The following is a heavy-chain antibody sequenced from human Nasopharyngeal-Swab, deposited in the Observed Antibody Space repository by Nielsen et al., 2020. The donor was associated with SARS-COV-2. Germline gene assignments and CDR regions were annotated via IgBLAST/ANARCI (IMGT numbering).Heavy chain of an antibody. V-gene: IGHV3-74*01. CDR3: ARGGSSSWYGDFDY. D-gene: IGHD6-13*01. CDR1: GFTFSSYW. Sequence: GESLKISCAASGFTFSSYWMHWVRQAPGKGLVWVSRINSDGSSTSYADSVKGRFTISRDNAKNTLYLQMNSLRVEDTAVYYCARGGSSSWYGDFDYWGQGTLVTVSS. J-gene: IGHJ4*02. CDR2: INSDGSST.